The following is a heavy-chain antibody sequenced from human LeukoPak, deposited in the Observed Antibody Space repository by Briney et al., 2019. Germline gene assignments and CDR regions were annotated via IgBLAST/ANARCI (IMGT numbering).Heavy chain of an antibody. Sequence: GASVKVSCKASGGTFSSYAISWVRQAPGQGLEWMGGIIPIFGTANYAQKFQGRVTSTADESTSTAYMELSSLRSEDTAVYYCARVNGLRYFDWSSGGLDYWGQGTLVTVSS. CDR1: GGTFSSYA. V-gene: IGHV1-69*13. CDR3: ARVNGLRYFDWSSGGLDY. J-gene: IGHJ4*02. D-gene: IGHD3-9*01. CDR2: IIPIFGTA.